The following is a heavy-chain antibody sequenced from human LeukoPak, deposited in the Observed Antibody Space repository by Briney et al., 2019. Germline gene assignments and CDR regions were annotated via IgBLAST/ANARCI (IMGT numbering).Heavy chain of an antibody. J-gene: IGHJ2*01. CDR3: AKEFGRNSWYFDL. D-gene: IGHD1-1*01. CDR2: IGPNGITQ. CDR1: GFTFSNYG. V-gene: IGHV3-30*18. Sequence: GGSLRLSCAASGFTFSNYGMHWVRQAPGKGLEWVSVIGPNGITQNYADSVEGRFTVSRDNSKNILYLQMDRLRVKNKIVYYFAKEFGRNSWYFDLWGRGTVDCVS.